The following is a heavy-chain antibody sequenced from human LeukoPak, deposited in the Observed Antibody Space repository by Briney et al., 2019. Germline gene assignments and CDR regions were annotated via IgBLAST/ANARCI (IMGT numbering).Heavy chain of an antibody. CDR1: GFTFSSYG. Sequence: GGPLRLSCAASGFTFSSYGMHWVRQAPGKGLEWVAVIWYDGSNKYYADSVKGRFSLSRDNSKNTVSLQMNGLTAEDTAVYYCAREATWGQWYFDLWGQGAPVTVSS. CDR3: AREATWGQWYFDL. J-gene: IGHJ4*02. CDR2: IWYDGSNK. D-gene: IGHD6-19*01. V-gene: IGHV3-33*01.